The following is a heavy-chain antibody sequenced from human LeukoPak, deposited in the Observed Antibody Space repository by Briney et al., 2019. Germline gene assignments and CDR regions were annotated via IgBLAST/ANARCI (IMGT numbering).Heavy chain of an antibody. D-gene: IGHD3-22*01. CDR2: IEYSGGSA. J-gene: IGHJ6*03. CDR1: GFTLSSYE. CDR3: ARPYYDSSGWDYMDV. V-gene: IGHV3-66*04. Sequence: GGSLRLSCTVSGFTLSSYEMSWIRQAPGKGLEWVSSIEYSGGSAYYSDSVKGRFTISRDNSKNTLYLQMNSLRAEDTAVYYCARPYYDSSGWDYMDVWGKGTMVTISS.